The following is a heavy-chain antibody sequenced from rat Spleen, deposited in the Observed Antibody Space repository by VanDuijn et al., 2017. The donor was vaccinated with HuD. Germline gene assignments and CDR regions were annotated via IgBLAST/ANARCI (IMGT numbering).Heavy chain of an antibody. D-gene: IGHD4-3*01. CDR2: ISPSGVST. Sequence: EVQLVESGGGLVQPGRSLKLSCAASGFTFSDYYMAWVRQAPKKGLEWVASISPSGVSTYYRDSVKGRFTISRDNAKSTLYLQMNILRSEDTATYYCARHNSGYGVMDAWGQGASVTVSS. V-gene: IGHV5-25*01. J-gene: IGHJ4*01. CDR3: ARHNSGYGVMDA. CDR1: GFTFSDYY.